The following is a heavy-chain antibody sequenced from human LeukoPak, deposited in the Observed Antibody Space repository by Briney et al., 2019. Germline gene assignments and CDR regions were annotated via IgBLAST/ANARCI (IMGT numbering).Heavy chain of an antibody. CDR2: ISGSGGST. J-gene: IGHJ6*03. CDR3: AKDHYYGSGSYYKGLYYMDV. CDR1: GFTFSSYA. D-gene: IGHD3-10*01. V-gene: IGHV3-23*01. Sequence: GGSLRLSCAASGFTFSSYAMSWARQAPGKGLEWVSAISGSGGSTYYADSVKGRFTISRDNSKNTLYLQMNSLRAEDTAVYYCAKDHYYGSGSYYKGLYYMDVWGKGTTVTVSS.